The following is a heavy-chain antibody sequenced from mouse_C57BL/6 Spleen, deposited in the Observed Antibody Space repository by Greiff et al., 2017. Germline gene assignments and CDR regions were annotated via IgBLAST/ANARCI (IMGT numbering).Heavy chain of an antibody. CDR1: GFTFSSYT. V-gene: IGHV5-9*01. J-gene: IGHJ3*01. CDR2: ISGGGGNT. CDR3: ARHTKLRPWFAY. D-gene: IGHD3-2*02. Sequence: EVQGVESGGGLVKPGGSLKLSCAASGFTFSSYTMSWVRQTPEKRLEWVATISGGGGNTYYPDSVKGRFTISRDNAKNTLYLQMSSLRSEVTALYYCARHTKLRPWFAYWGQGTLVTVSA.